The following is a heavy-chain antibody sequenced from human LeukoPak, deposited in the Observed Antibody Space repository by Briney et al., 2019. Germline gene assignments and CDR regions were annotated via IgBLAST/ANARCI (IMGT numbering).Heavy chain of an antibody. V-gene: IGHV3-74*01. Sequence: GGSLTLSCEASEFTFSSYWMHWLRQAPGKGLVWVSRINSDGRTTIYADSVKGRLTISRDNHKNTLYLQMNSLRAEDTAVYYWAREGYYDSSGYSIRFSYWGQGTLVTVSS. CDR3: AREGYYDSSGYSIRFSY. J-gene: IGHJ4*02. CDR2: INSDGRTT. CDR1: EFTFSSYW. D-gene: IGHD3-22*01.